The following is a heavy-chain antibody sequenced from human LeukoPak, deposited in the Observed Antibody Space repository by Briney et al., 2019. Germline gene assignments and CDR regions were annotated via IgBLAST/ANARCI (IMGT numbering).Heavy chain of an antibody. J-gene: IGHJ4*02. Sequence: GASVTVSCKASGYTFTGYYMHWVRQAPGQGLEWMGCINTNSGDTNYAQKFQGRVTMTRDTSISTAYMELSRLRSDDTAVYYCARWNYDSSGYYRFWGQGTLVTVSS. CDR1: GYTFTGYY. D-gene: IGHD3-22*01. V-gene: IGHV1-2*02. CDR3: ARWNYDSSGYYRF. CDR2: INTNSGDT.